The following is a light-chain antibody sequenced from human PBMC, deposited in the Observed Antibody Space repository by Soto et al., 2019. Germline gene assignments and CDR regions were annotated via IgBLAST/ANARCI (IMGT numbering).Light chain of an antibody. CDR2: DVS. Sequence: QSVLTQPRSVSGSPGQSVTISCTGTSSDVGGYNYVSWYQQHPGKAPKLMIYDVSKRPSGVPERFSGSKSGNTASLTISGLQAKDEAHYYCFSYSGSYTFGVFGGGTQLTVL. CDR1: SSDVGGYNY. V-gene: IGLV2-11*01. CDR3: FSYSGSYTFGV. J-gene: IGLJ2*01.